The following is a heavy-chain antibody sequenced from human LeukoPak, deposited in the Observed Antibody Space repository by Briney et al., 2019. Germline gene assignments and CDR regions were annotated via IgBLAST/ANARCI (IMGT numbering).Heavy chain of an antibody. J-gene: IGHJ5*02. CDR3: VREVGYGDYVSTNNWFDP. V-gene: IGHV1-69*04. CDR2: IIPILGMA. Sequence: SVKVSCKASGGTFSSHVISWVRQAPGQGLEWMGKIIPILGMAHYAQKFQGRVTITADKSTSTAYMELSSQRSEDTAVYYCVREVGYGDYVSTNNWFDPWGQGTLVIVSS. CDR1: GGTFSSHV. D-gene: IGHD4-17*01.